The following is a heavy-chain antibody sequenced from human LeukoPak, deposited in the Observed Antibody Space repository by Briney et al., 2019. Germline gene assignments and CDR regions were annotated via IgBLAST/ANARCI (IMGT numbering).Heavy chain of an antibody. CDR2: IYYSGST. Sequence: SETLSLTCTVSGGSINSYYWSWIRQPPGKGLEWIGYIYYSGSTNYNPSLKSRVTISVDTSKNQFSLKLSSVTAADTAVYYCARGSSSGYYPLDSWGQGTLVTVSS. J-gene: IGHJ4*02. CDR3: ARGSSSGYYPLDS. V-gene: IGHV4-59*01. CDR1: GGSINSYY. D-gene: IGHD3-22*01.